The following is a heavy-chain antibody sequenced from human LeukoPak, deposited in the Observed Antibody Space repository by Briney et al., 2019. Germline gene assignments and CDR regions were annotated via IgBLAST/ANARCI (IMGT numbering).Heavy chain of an antibody. CDR3: AELGITMIGGV. V-gene: IGHV3-11*04. J-gene: IGHJ6*04. CDR2: VTSSGGHM. D-gene: IGHD3-10*02. CDR1: GFIFSDYY. Sequence: GGSLRLSCAASGFIFSDYYMTWIRQAPGKGLEWVSYVTSSGGHMYYADSAKGRFTISRDNAKNSLYLQMNSLRAEDTAVYYCAELGITMIGGVWGKGTMVTISS.